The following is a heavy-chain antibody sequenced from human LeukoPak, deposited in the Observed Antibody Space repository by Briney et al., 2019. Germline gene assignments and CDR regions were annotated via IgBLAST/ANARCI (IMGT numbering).Heavy chain of an antibody. V-gene: IGHV1-2*02. D-gene: IGHD5-12*01. CDR2: INPNSGGT. Sequence: GASVKVSCKASGYTFTGYYIHWVRQAPGQGLEWMGWINPNSGGTNYAQKFQGRVTVTRDTSISTAYMELSRLTSDDTAVYYCARDWGDIVATYQLYYFDYWGQGTLVTVSS. CDR3: ARDWGDIVATYQLYYFDY. J-gene: IGHJ4*02. CDR1: GYTFTGYY.